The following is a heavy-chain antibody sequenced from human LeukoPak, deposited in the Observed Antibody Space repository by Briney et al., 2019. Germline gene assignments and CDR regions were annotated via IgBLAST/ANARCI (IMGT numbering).Heavy chain of an antibody. CDR3: ARDPHDLVPAAIGLDY. Sequence: GGSLRLSCAASGFTFSSYSMNWVRQAPGKGLEWVSSISSSSSYIYYADSVKGRFTISRDNAKNSLYLQMNSLRAEDTAVYYCARDPHDLVPAAIGLDYWGQGTLVTVSS. CDR1: GFTFSSYS. CDR2: ISSSSSYI. V-gene: IGHV3-21*01. D-gene: IGHD2-2*02. J-gene: IGHJ4*02.